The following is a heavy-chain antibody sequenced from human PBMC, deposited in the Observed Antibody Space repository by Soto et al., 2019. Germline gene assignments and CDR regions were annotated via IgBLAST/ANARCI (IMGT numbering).Heavy chain of an antibody. CDR1: GGTFSSYA. D-gene: IGHD6-19*01. J-gene: IGHJ4*02. Sequence: QVQLVQSGAEVKKPGSSVKVSCKSSGGTFSSYAINWVRQAPGQGLEWMGGIIPLFGVPNYAQKFQGRVTITAGDSTTIAYMELSSLRAEDTAVDYCARAYSSGWSGDFDYWDREAWSPSPQ. V-gene: IGHV1-69*12. CDR2: IIPLFGVP. CDR3: ARAYSSGWSGDFDY.